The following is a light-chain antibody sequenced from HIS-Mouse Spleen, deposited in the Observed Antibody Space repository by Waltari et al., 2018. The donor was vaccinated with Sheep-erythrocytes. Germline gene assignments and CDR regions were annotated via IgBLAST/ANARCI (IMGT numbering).Light chain of an antibody. V-gene: IGLV2-14*01. J-gene: IGLJ1*01. CDR1: SSDDGGYDY. CDR2: DVS. Sequence: QSALTQPASVSGSPGQSSTISCTGTSSDDGGYDYVPGYQQHPGKAPELMIYDVSNRPSGVSNRFSGSKSGNTASLTISGLQAEDEADYYCSSYTSSSTLYVFGTGTKVTVL. CDR3: SSYTSSSTLYV.